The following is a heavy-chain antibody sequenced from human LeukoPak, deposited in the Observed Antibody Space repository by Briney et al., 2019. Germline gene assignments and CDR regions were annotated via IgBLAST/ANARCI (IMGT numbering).Heavy chain of an antibody. D-gene: IGHD3-22*01. Sequence: GGPLRLSCAASGFTFSSYAMNWVRQAPGKGLEWASTISGSGGSTYYADSVKGRFTISRDNSKNTLYLQMNSLRAEDTAVYYCASSSMIVVVTPFDYWGQGTLVTVSS. J-gene: IGHJ4*02. V-gene: IGHV3-23*01. CDR3: ASSSMIVVVTPFDY. CDR2: ISGSGGST. CDR1: GFTFSSYA.